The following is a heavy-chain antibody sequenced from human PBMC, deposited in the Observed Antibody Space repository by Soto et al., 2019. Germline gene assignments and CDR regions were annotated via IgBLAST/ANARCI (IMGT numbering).Heavy chain of an antibody. CDR3: ARVGLEWLLRAGYFDL. J-gene: IGHJ2*01. D-gene: IGHD3-3*01. V-gene: IGHV1-18*01. CDR2: ISAYNGNT. Sequence: QVQLVQSGAEVKKPGASVKVSCKASGYTFTSYGISWVRQAPGQGLEWMGWISAYNGNTNYAQKLQGRVTMTTDTXTXXAYMELRSLRSDDTAVYYCARVGLEWLLRAGYFDLWGRGTLVTVSS. CDR1: GYTFTSYG.